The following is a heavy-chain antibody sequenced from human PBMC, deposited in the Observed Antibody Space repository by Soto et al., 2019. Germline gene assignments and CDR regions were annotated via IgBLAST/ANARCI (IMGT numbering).Heavy chain of an antibody. Sequence: VKVSCKASGYTFTSYDINWVRQATGQGLEWMGWMNPNSGNTGYAQKFQGRVTMTRNTSISTAYMELSSLRSEDTAVYYCATSHYYYYYLAVWGKGTTVTVSS. V-gene: IGHV1-8*01. CDR3: ATSHYYYYYLAV. CDR1: GYTFTSYD. J-gene: IGHJ6*03. CDR2: MNPNSGNT. D-gene: IGHD1-7*01.